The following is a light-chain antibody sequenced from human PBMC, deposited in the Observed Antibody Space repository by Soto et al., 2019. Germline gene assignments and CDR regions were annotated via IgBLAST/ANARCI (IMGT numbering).Light chain of an antibody. Sequence: QSVLTQPPSASGTPGQRVTISCSGSSSNIGSNTVNWYQQLPGTAPKLLIYSTDQRPSGVPDRFSGSKSGTSASLAISGLRSEDEADYYCVAWDDSLSGLVFGTGTKVTVL. CDR1: SSNIGSNT. V-gene: IGLV1-44*01. CDR2: STD. J-gene: IGLJ1*01. CDR3: VAWDDSLSGLV.